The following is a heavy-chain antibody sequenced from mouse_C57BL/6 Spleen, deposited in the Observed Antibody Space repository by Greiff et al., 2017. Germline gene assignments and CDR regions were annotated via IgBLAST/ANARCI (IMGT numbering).Heavy chain of an antibody. Sequence: EVKLQESGPGLVKPSQSLSLTCSVTGYSITSGYYWNWIRQFPGNKLEWMGYISYDGSNNYNPSLKNRISITRDTSKNQFFLKLNSVTTEDTATYYCARETGYSNYFDYWGQGTTLTVSS. J-gene: IGHJ2*01. CDR3: ARETGYSNYFDY. V-gene: IGHV3-6*01. CDR2: ISYDGSN. CDR1: GYSITSGYY. D-gene: IGHD2-5*01.